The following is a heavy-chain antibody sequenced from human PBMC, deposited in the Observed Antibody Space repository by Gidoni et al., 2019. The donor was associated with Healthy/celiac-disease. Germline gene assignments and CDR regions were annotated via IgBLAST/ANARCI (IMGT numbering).Heavy chain of an antibody. CDR1: GFTFSSYA. D-gene: IGHD3-16*01. CDR3: ARVRGSGRFFDL. CDR2: ISYDGSNK. J-gene: IGHJ2*01. Sequence: QVQLVESGGGVVQPGRSLRLSCAASGFTFSSYAMHWVRQAPGKGLEWVAVISYDGSNKYYADSVKGRFTISRDNSKNTLYLQMNSLRAEDTAVYYCARVRGSGRFFDLWGRGTLVTVSS. V-gene: IGHV3-30-3*01.